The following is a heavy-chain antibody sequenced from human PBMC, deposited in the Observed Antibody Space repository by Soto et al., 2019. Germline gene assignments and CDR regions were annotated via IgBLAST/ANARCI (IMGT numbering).Heavy chain of an antibody. CDR1: GFTFSSYW. CDR2: IKQDGSEK. D-gene: IGHD6-6*01. J-gene: IGHJ6*02. CDR3: ARGGRDSSSSLAYYGMDV. Sequence: GGSLRLSCAASGFTFSSYWMSWVRQAPGKGLEWVANIKQDGSEKYYVDSVKGRFTISRDNAKSSLYLQMNSLRAEDTAVYYCARGGRDSSSSLAYYGMDVWGQGTTVTVSS. V-gene: IGHV3-7*03.